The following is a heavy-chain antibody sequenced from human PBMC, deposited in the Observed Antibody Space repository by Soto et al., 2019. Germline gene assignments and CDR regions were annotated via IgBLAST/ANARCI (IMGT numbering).Heavy chain of an antibody. Sequence: PGESLKISCKGSGYSFTSYWIGWVRQMPGKGLEWMGIIYPGDSDTRYSPSFQGQVAISADKSISTAYLQWSSLKASDTAMYYCARRVAARLNPYYYYYYMDVWGKGTTVTVSS. CDR1: GYSFTSYW. D-gene: IGHD6-6*01. CDR3: ARRVAARLNPYYYYYYMDV. CDR2: IYPGDSDT. V-gene: IGHV5-51*01. J-gene: IGHJ6*03.